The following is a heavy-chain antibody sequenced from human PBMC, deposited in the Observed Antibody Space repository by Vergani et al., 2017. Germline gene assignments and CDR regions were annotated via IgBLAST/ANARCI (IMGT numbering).Heavy chain of an antibody. J-gene: IGHJ4*02. V-gene: IGHV3-30-3*01. D-gene: IGHD2-2*02. Sequence: VHLAESGGGFFQPGGSLRLSCSASGFSLNRHAMYWVRQAPGKGLEWVVGISFDGTNEYYPDLVKGRFTISRDIAKNTLYLQVRSLRLEDTGVYHCVGDRGLCAGGRCYTEAWDYWGQGTPVTVSS. CDR2: ISFDGTNE. CDR3: VGDRGLCAGGRCYTEAWDY. CDR1: GFSLNRHA.